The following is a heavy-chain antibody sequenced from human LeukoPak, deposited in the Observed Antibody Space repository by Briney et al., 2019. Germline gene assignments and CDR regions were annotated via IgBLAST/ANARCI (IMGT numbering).Heavy chain of an antibody. CDR3: ATEPSRSYSFDHLDF. CDR2: VVPMFGIR. CDR1: GGTFNNYA. Sequence: SVKVSCKTSGGTFNNYAISRVRQAPGQGLEWMGRVVPMFGIRNYPQTFRGRVNITADKATNTVYMELRSLRAEDTAIYYCATEPSRSYSFDHLDFWGLGTPVTVSS. D-gene: IGHD5-12*01. V-gene: IGHV1-69*04. J-gene: IGHJ4*02.